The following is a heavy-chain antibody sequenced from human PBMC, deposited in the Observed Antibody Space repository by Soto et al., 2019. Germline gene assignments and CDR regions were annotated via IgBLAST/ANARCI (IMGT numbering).Heavy chain of an antibody. CDR3: ARDQGRITMFRGVMPNWFDP. J-gene: IGHJ5*02. V-gene: IGHV4-31*03. D-gene: IGHD3-10*01. CDR2: IYYSGSP. Sequence: QVQLQESGPGLVKPSQTLSLTCTVSGGSISSGGYYWSWIRQHPGKGLEWIGYIYYSGSPYYNPSLRSRVTISVDTSKNQVSRKLRSVTAADTAVYYCARDQGRITMFRGVMPNWFDPWGQGTLVTVSS. CDR1: GGSISSGGYY.